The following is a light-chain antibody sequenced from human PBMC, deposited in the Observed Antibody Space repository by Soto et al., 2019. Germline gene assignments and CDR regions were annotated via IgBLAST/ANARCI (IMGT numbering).Light chain of an antibody. CDR1: QSISTR. CDR3: QQYSTDWM. Sequence: DIQMTQSPSTLSSSVGDRVTITCRASQSISTRLAWYQQKPGKAPRLLIYDATNLDRGVPSRLSGSGSGTVFTLTISSLQPDDFATYYCQQYSTDWMFGQGTKVDIK. J-gene: IGKJ1*01. V-gene: IGKV1-5*01. CDR2: DAT.